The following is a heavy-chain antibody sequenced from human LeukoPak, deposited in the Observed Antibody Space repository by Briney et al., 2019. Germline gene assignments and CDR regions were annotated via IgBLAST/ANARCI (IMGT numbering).Heavy chain of an antibody. J-gene: IGHJ3*02. V-gene: IGHV4-59*01. CDR1: GGSISSYY. CDR3: ARDIGPDDAFDI. D-gene: IGHD3/OR15-3a*01. CDR2: IYYSGST. Sequence: NASETLSLTCTVSGGSISSYYWSWLRQPPGKGLEWIGYIYYSGSTNYNPSLKSRVTISVDTSKNQFSLKLCSVTAADTAVYYCARDIGPDDAFDIWGQGTMVTVSS.